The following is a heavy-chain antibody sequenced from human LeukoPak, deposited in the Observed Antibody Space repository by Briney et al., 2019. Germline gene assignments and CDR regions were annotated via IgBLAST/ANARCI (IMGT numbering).Heavy chain of an antibody. Sequence: GGSLRLSCAASGFTVSSNYMSWVRQAPGKGLEWVSIIYSGGSTFYADSVKGRFTISRDNSKNTLYLLMNNLRAEDTAVYYCARAQRGDYMDVWGKGTTVTISS. V-gene: IGHV3-53*01. CDR1: GFTVSSNY. J-gene: IGHJ6*03. D-gene: IGHD6-25*01. CDR3: ARAQRGDYMDV. CDR2: IYSGGST.